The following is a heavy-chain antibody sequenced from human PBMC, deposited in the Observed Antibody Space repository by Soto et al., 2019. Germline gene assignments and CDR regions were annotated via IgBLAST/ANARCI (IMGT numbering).Heavy chain of an antibody. CDR3: ARYLSRGPFDY. Sequence: SETLSLTCAVYGGSFSGYYWSWIRQPPGKGLEWIGEINHSGSTNYNPSLKSRVTISVDTSKNQFSLKLSSVTAADTAVYYCARYLSRGPFDYWGQGTMVTVYS. J-gene: IGHJ4*02. D-gene: IGHD2-15*01. CDR2: INHSGST. CDR1: GGSFSGYY. V-gene: IGHV4-34*01.